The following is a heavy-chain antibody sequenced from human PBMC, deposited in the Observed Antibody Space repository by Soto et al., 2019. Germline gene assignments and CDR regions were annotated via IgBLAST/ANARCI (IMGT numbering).Heavy chain of an antibody. D-gene: IGHD2-2*01. Sequence: QVQLVESGGGVVKPGRSLRLSCAASGFTFSNYVMHWVRQAPGKGLEWVAVIWYDGSNEYYADSVKGRITISGDNSKNTLDLQMNNLNDEDKAVYYCARDCQHYFDYCGQGTVVTVSS. CDR3: ARDCQHYFDY. CDR1: GFTFSNYV. J-gene: IGHJ4*02. CDR2: IWYDGSNE. V-gene: IGHV3-33*01.